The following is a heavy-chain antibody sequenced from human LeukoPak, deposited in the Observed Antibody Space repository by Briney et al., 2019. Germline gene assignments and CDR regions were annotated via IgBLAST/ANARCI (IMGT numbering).Heavy chain of an antibody. CDR1: GGSISNYY. V-gene: IGHV4-59*08. CDR3: ARHSYGSQFDY. Sequence: PSETLSLTCTVSGGSISNYYWSWIRQPPGKGLEWIGYIYYSGSTNYNPSLKSRVTISVDTSKNQFSLILSSVTAADTAVYYCARHSYGSQFDYWGQGTLVTVSS. D-gene: IGHD5-18*01. CDR2: IYYSGST. J-gene: IGHJ4*02.